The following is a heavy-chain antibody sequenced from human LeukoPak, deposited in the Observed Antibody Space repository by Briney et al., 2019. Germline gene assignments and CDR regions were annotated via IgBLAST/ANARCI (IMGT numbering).Heavy chain of an antibody. V-gene: IGHV3-30*02. J-gene: IGHJ4*02. CDR2: IRYDGSNK. CDR1: GFTFSSYA. D-gene: IGHD2-2*01. CDR3: ARVTPLGYCSSTSCYESNGPLDY. Sequence: GGSLRLSCAASGFTFSSYAMHWVRQAPGKGLEWVAFIRYDGSNKYYADSVKGRFTISRDNSKNTLYLQMGSLRAEDMAVYYCARVTPLGYCSSTSCYESNGPLDYWGQGTLVTVSS.